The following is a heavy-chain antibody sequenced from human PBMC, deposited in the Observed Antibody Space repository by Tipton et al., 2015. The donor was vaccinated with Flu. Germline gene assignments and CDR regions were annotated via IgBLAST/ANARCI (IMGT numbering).Heavy chain of an antibody. Sequence: SLRLSCAASGFTFSNYWMLWVRQAPGKGLEWVANINEDGSTTYYVDSVKGRFTISRDNARNSVFLQMNSLRAEDTAVYYCARGYDILTDGGGYFDYWGQGTLVTVSS. CDR3: ARGYDILTDGGGYFDY. D-gene: IGHD3-9*01. J-gene: IGHJ4*02. CDR2: INEDGSTT. CDR1: GFTFSNYW. V-gene: IGHV3-7*01.